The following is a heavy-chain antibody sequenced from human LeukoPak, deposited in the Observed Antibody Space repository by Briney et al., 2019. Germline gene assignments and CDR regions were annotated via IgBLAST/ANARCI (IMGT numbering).Heavy chain of an antibody. D-gene: IGHD3-16*02. V-gene: IGHV1-8*01. J-gene: IGHJ5*02. Sequence: GASVKVSCKASGYTFTSYDINWVRQATGQGLEWMGWMNPNSGNTGYAQKFQGRVTMTGNTSISTAYMELSSLRSEDTAVYYCARGGLRSWCGELSLNNWFDPWGQGTLVTVSS. CDR3: ARGGLRSWCGELSLNNWFDP. CDR1: GYTFTSYD. CDR2: MNPNSGNT.